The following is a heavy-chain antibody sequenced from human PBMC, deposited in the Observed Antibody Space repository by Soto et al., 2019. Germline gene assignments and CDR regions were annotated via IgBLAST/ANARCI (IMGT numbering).Heavy chain of an antibody. CDR1: GFTFSSYW. CDR3: ARDRGWSLFDY. CDR2: TNSDGSDT. V-gene: IGHV3-74*01. J-gene: IGHJ4*02. D-gene: IGHD6-19*01. Sequence: GGSLRHSCAASGFTFSSYWMYWVRQAPGKGLVWVSRTNSDGSDTTYADSVKGRFTISRDNAKNTLYLQMNSLRAEDTAVYYCARDRGWSLFDYWGQGTLVTVSS.